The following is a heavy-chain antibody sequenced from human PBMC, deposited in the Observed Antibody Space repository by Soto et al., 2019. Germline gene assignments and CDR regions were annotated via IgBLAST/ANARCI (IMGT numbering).Heavy chain of an antibody. Sequence: EVQLLESGGGLVQPGGSLRLSCAVSGFIISDYGVTWVRQAPGKGLEWVSGFSGGGGGTFSADSVKGRFTISRDDPKNTAYLQMNSLGAEDTAVYYCVRWNGFGDRWGQGTLVTVSS. CDR2: FSGGGGGT. J-gene: IGHJ5*02. V-gene: IGHV3-23*01. CDR1: GFIISDYG. CDR3: VRWNGFGDR. D-gene: IGHD1-1*01.